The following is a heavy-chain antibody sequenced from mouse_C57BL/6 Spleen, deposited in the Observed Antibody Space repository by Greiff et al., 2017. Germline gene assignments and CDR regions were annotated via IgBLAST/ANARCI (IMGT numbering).Heavy chain of an antibody. D-gene: IGHD1-1*01. CDR3: ARDRDGL. V-gene: IGHV5-4*01. CDR2: ISDGGSYT. J-gene: IGHJ3*01. CDR1: GFTFSSYA. Sequence: DVHLVESGGGLVKPGGSLKLSCAASGFTFSSYAMSWVRQTPEKRQEWVATISDGGSYTYYPDNVKGRFTISRDNAKNNLYLQMSHLKSEDTAMYYCARDRDGLWGQGTLVTVSA.